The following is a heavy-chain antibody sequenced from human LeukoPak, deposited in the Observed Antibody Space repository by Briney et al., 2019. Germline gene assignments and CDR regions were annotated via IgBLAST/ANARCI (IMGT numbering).Heavy chain of an antibody. D-gene: IGHD4-17*01. Sequence: GESLKISCKGSGYSFTNYWIGWVRQMRGKGLEWMGIIYPGDSDTRYSPSFQGQVSMSADKSISTAYLQWSTLKASDTAMYYCLTTVTKSHAYDVWGQGTMVTVSS. CDR1: GYSFTNYW. CDR3: LTTVTKSHAYDV. CDR2: IYPGDSDT. J-gene: IGHJ3*01. V-gene: IGHV5-51*01.